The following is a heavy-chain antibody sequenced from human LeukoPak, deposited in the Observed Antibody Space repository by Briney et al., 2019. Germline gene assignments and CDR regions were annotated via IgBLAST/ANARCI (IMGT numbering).Heavy chain of an antibody. J-gene: IGHJ4*02. Sequence: SVKVSCKASGGTFCSYAISWVRQAPGQGLEWMGRIIPIFGTANYAQKFQGRVTITTDESTSTAYMELSSLRSEDTAVYYCARDSYYDSSGYYPYYFDYWGQGTLVTVSS. CDR2: IIPIFGTA. CDR3: ARDSYYDSSGYYPYYFDY. CDR1: GGTFCSYA. D-gene: IGHD3-22*01. V-gene: IGHV1-69*05.